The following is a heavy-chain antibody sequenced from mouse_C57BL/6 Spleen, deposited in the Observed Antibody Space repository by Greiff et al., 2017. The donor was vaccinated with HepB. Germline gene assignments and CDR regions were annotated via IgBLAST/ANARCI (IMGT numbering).Heavy chain of an antibody. CDR3: TTYGSSRYYAMDY. CDR1: GFNIKDDY. Sequence: EVQLQQSGAELVRPGASVKLSCTASGFNIKDDYMHWVKQRPEQGLEWIGWIDPENGDTEYASKFQGKATITADTSSNTAYLQLSSLTSEDTAVYYCTTYGSSRYYAMDYWGQGTSVTVSS. V-gene: IGHV14-4*01. J-gene: IGHJ4*01. CDR2: IDPENGDT. D-gene: IGHD1-1*01.